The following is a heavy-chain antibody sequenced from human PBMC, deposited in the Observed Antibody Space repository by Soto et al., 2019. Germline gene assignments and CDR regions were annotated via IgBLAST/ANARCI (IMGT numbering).Heavy chain of an antibody. J-gene: IGHJ4*02. D-gene: IGHD4-17*01. CDR3: AKDSFGDYAPYYFDN. V-gene: IGHV3-23*01. CDR2: VSASGLNT. Sequence: GGSLRLSCAASGFTFSDYYMSWIRQAPGKGLEWVSGVSASGLNTDYADPVKGRFYISRDNSKNTLYLQMNSLRAEDTAVYYCAKDSFGDYAPYYFDNWGQGTLVTVSS. CDR1: GFTFSDYY.